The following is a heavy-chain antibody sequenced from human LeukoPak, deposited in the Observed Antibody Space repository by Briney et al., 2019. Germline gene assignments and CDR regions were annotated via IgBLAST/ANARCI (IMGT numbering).Heavy chain of an antibody. CDR3: TRDPTYRSPDGGFYYYMDV. J-gene: IGHJ6*03. V-gene: IGHV3-7*01. Sequence: AGGSLRLSCVGSGFSINTYWMSWFRQAPGKGLEWVANMKQDGTEIYYLDSVRGRFTISRDNTKNSLYLQMSSLRAEDTAVYYCTRDPTYRSPDGGFYYYMDVWGKGTSVTVSS. CDR1: GFSINTYW. CDR2: MKQDGTEI. D-gene: IGHD3-10*01.